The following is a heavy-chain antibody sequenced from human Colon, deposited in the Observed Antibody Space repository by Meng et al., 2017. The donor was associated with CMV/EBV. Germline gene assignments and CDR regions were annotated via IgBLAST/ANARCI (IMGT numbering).Heavy chain of an antibody. D-gene: IGHD3-10*01. Sequence: QLQLEGSGPWLVTPSETLSLTCSVSAGSFTTNSYFWAWIRQPPGKGLEYIGSIYNSGSTYYNASLKSRVTMSVDTSKNQFSLKLSSVTAADTAKYYCARGVLNFFDYWGQGTLVTVSS. V-gene: IGHV4-39*07. CDR3: ARGVLNFFDY. CDR1: AGSFTTNSYF. J-gene: IGHJ4*02. CDR2: IYNSGST.